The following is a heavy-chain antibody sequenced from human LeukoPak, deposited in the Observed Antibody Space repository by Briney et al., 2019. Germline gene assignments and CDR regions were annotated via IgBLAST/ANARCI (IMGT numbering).Heavy chain of an antibody. CDR3: ARDSRIQLWSYYYYGMDV. Sequence: PGRSLRLSCAASGFTFSSYAMHWVRQAPGKGLEWVAVISYDGSNKYYADSVKGRFTISRDNSKNTLYPQMNSLRAEDTAVYYCARDSRIQLWSYYYYGMDVWGQGTTVTVSS. J-gene: IGHJ6*02. V-gene: IGHV3-30-3*01. D-gene: IGHD5-18*01. CDR2: ISYDGSNK. CDR1: GFTFSSYA.